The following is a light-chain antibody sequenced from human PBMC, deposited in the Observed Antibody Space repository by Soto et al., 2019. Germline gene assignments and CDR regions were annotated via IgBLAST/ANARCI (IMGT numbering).Light chain of an antibody. CDR1: QSVSSN. CDR3: QQYNNWPRT. Sequence: EIVMTQSPATLSVSPGERATLSCRASQSVSSNLAWYQQKPGQAPRLLIYGASTRATGIPARFSGSGSGTEFTLTISSRQSEDVAVYDCQQYNNWPRTFGQGTKVEIK. V-gene: IGKV3-15*01. CDR2: GAS. J-gene: IGKJ1*01.